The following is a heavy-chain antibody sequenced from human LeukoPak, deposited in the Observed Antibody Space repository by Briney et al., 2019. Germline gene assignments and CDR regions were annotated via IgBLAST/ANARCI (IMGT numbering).Heavy chain of an antibody. D-gene: IGHD4-17*01. CDR3: ATCRDEFGDYGFTS. CDR2: IYNSGST. V-gene: IGHV4-61*01. J-gene: IGHJ5*02. CDR1: GGSISSSINY. Sequence: PSETLSLTCTVSGGSISSSINYWSWIRQPPGKGLEWIGYIYNSGSTKYNPSLKSRVTISVDTSKNLFSLKLTSVTAADTAVYYCATCRDEFGDYGFTSWGQGTLVTVSS.